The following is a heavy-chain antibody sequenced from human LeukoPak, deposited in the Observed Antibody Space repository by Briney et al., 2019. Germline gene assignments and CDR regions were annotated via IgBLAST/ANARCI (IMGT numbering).Heavy chain of an antibody. CDR2: IIPIFGTA. CDR1: GGTFSSYA. D-gene: IGHD1-26*01. CDR3: ARGPWELLYYFDY. J-gene: IGHJ4*02. V-gene: IGHV1-69*05. Sequence: SVKVSCKASGGTFSSYAISWVRQAPGQGLEWMGRIIPIFGTANYAPKFQGRVTITTDESTSTAYMELSSLRSEDTAVYYCARGPWELLYYFDYWGQGTLVTVSS.